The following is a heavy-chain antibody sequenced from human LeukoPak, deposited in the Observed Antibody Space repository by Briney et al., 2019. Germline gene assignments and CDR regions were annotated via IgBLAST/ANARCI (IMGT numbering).Heavy chain of an antibody. J-gene: IGHJ5*02. V-gene: IGHV4-59*08. Sequence: SETLSLTCTVSGGSITSNHWSWIRQPPGKGLEWVGYFYDSGSSNYNPSLKSRVTISGDTTKNQSSLKLSSVTAADTAVYYCARHGRGSATTYYYGSGLFDPWGQGTLVTVSS. CDR1: GGSITSNH. D-gene: IGHD3-10*01. CDR2: FYDSGSS. CDR3: ARHGRGSATTYYYGSGLFDP.